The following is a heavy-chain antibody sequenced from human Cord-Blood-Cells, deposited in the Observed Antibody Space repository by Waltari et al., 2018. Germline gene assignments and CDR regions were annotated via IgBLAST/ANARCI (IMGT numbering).Heavy chain of an antibody. D-gene: IGHD1-26*01. CDR3: ARGPGGSYDAFDI. CDR1: GGSFSGYY. V-gene: IGHV4-34*01. CDR2: INDSASI. J-gene: IGHJ3*02. Sequence: QVQLQQWGAGLLKPSETLSLTYAVYGGSFSGYYWIWIRQPPGKGLEWIGEINDSASINYNPSHKIRVTISVDTSKSQSSLKLSSVTAADTAVYYGARGPGGSYDAFDIWGQGTMVTVAA.